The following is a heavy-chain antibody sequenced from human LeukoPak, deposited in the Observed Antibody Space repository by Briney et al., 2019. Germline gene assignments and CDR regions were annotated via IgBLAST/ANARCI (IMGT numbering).Heavy chain of an antibody. CDR1: GGSVSSGDYD. Sequence: SETLSLTCTVSGGSVSSGDYDLSWIRQPPGKGLEWIGYIYYSGSTYYNPSLESRVTLSVDTSKNQFSLKLTSVTAADTAVYYCARVDTSNGFDIWGQGTMVTVSS. D-gene: IGHD5-18*01. V-gene: IGHV4-30-4*08. CDR3: ARVDTSNGFDI. CDR2: IYYSGST. J-gene: IGHJ3*02.